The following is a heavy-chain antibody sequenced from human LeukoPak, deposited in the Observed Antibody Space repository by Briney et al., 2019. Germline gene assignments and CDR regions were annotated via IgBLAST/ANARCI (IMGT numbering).Heavy chain of an antibody. CDR2: INPSGSST. J-gene: IGHJ4*02. CDR1: GYSFTSHY. V-gene: IGHV1-46*01. Sequence: GASVKVSCKASGYSFTSHYMHWVRQAPGQGLEWMGLINPSGSSTLYAQKFQGRVTMTRDMSTTTDYMELSSLRSEDTAVYYCARPKRGGYYHNFDYWGQGTLVTVSS. D-gene: IGHD3-22*01. CDR3: ARPKRGGYYHNFDY.